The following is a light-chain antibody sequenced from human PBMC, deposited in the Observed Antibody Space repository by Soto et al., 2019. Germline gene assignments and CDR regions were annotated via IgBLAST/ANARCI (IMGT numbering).Light chain of an antibody. CDR2: DAS. V-gene: IGKV1-33*01. Sequence: DIQMTQSTSSLSASVGDIVTITCPASQDISNYLNWYQQKPGKAPKLLIYDASNLETGVPSRFGGSGSGTDFTFTISSLQHEDIATYYCQQYDNLPPYSFGQGTKR. CDR3: QQYDNLPPYS. CDR1: QDISNY. J-gene: IGKJ2*03.